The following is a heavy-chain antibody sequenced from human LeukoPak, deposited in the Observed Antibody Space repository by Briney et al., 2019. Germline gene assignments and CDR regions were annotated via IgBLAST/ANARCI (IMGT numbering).Heavy chain of an antibody. D-gene: IGHD2-2*01. CDR2: INHSGST. CDR3: ARRRDIVVVPAAIDWFEP. J-gene: IGHJ5*02. CDR1: GGSFSGYY. V-gene: IGHV4-34*01. Sequence: SETLSLTCAVYGGSFSGYYWSWIRQPPGKGLEWIGEINHSGSTNYNPSLKSRVTISVDTSKNQFSLKLSSVTAADTAVYYCARRRDIVVVPAAIDWFEPWGQGTLVTVSS.